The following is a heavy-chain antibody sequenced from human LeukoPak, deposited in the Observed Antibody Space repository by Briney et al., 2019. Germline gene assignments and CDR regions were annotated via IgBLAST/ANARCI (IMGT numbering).Heavy chain of an antibody. Sequence: ASVKVSCKASGGTFSSYAISWVRQAPGQGLEWMGGIIPIFGTANYAQKFQGRVTITADKSTSTAYMELSSLRSEDTAVYYCARDLSGQRFLEWLRAFDIWGQGTMVTVSS. CDR2: IIPIFGTA. J-gene: IGHJ3*02. D-gene: IGHD3-3*01. CDR3: ARDLSGQRFLEWLRAFDI. V-gene: IGHV1-69*06. CDR1: GGTFSSYA.